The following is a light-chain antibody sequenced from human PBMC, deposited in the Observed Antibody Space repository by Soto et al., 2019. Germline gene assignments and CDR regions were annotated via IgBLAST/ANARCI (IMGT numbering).Light chain of an antibody. J-gene: IGKJ3*01. CDR3: QHYDSHSGN. V-gene: IGKV1-5*03. CDR1: QSINSW. CDR2: RAS. Sequence: DIQMTQSPSTLSASVGDRVTITCRASQSINSWLAWYQQKPGKAPKLLIYRASSLEGGVPSRFSGSGSGTEFTLAISSLQPDDFSTYYCQHYDSHSGNFGPGTKVDIK.